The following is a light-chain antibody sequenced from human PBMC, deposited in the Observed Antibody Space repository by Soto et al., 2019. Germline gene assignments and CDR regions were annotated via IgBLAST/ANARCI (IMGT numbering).Light chain of an antibody. V-gene: IGLV2-23*02. Sequence: QSVLTQPASVSGSPGQSITISCAGTSSDVETSNIVSWYQHHPGKAPKVIIYEVNKLPSGVSDRFSGSRSGNTASLTISGLQAEDEADYYCCSYAGSSNLVIGGETKLTVL. J-gene: IGLJ2*01. CDR1: SSDVETSNI. CDR3: CSYAGSSNLV. CDR2: EVN.